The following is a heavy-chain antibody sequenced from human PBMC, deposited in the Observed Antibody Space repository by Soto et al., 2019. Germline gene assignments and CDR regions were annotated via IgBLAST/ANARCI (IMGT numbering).Heavy chain of an antibody. CDR1: GFTFSRNT. Sequence: GGSLRLSCVTSGFTFSRNTMNWVRQAPGKGLEWVASITSSGSYVYYADSVKGRFSASRDNAKNSLSLQMDSLRPDDTAIYFCVKDEGIEPMDVWGQGTTVTVSS. CDR2: ITSSGSYV. D-gene: IGHD3-3*02. V-gene: IGHV3-21*01. J-gene: IGHJ6*02. CDR3: VKDEGIEPMDV.